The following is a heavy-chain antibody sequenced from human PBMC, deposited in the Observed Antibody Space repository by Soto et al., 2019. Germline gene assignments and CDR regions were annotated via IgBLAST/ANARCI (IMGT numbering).Heavy chain of an antibody. J-gene: IGHJ6*02. D-gene: IGHD3-3*01. V-gene: IGHV3-23*01. CDR1: RFTFSRYA. CDR2: ISGSGGST. Sequence: GGSLRLSCAASRFTFSRYAMSWVRQSPGKGLGWVSAISGSGGSTYYADSVKGRFTISRDNSKNTLYLQMNSLRAEDTAVYYCAKVEKVRFLEWYRSYYYYSGMDVWGQGTTVTVSS. CDR3: AKVEKVRFLEWYRSYYYYSGMDV.